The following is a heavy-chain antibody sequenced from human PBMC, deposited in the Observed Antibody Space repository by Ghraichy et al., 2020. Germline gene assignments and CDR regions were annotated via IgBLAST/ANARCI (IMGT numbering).Heavy chain of an antibody. J-gene: IGHJ3*02. Sequence: GGSLRLSCAASGFTFSDYYMSWIRQAPGKGLEWVSYISSSGSTIYYADSVKGRFTISRDNAKNSLYLQMNSLRAEDTAVYYCARGGGFGITIFGVGPNDAFDIWGQGTMVTVSS. D-gene: IGHD3-3*01. V-gene: IGHV3-11*01. CDR3: ARGGGFGITIFGVGPNDAFDI. CDR1: GFTFSDYY. CDR2: ISSSGSTI.